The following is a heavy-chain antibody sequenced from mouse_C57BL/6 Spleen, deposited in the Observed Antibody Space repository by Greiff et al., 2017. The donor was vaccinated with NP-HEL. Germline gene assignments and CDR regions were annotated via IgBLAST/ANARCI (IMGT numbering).Heavy chain of an antibody. CDR2: IDPSDSYT. V-gene: IGHV1-69*01. Sequence: QVQLQQPGTELVKPGASVKLSCKASGYTFTSYWMHWVKQRPGQGLEWIGEIDPSDSYTNYNQKFKGKSTLTVDKSSSTAYMQLSSLTSEDSAVYYCARSGYDYDGGSDYWGQGTTLTVSS. D-gene: IGHD2-4*01. J-gene: IGHJ2*01. CDR1: GYTFTSYW. CDR3: ARSGYDYDGGSDY.